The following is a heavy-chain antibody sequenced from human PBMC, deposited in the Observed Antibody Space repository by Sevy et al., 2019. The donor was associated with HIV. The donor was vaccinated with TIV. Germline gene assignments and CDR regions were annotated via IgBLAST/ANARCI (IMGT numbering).Heavy chain of an antibody. J-gene: IGHJ6*02. D-gene: IGHD2-15*01. CDR3: ASFIIGYCSGGSCHDYYYYGMDV. Sequence: GGSLRLSCAASGFTFSSYSMNWGRQAPGKGLEWVSCISSSSSYIYYADSVKGRFTISRDNAKNSLYLQMNSLRAEDTAVYYCASFIIGYCSGGSCHDYYYYGMDVWGQRTTVTVSS. CDR2: ISSSSSYI. CDR1: GFTFSSYS. V-gene: IGHV3-21*01.